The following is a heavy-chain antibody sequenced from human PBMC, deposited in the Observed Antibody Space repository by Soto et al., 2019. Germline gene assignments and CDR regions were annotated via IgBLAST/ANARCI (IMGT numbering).Heavy chain of an antibody. J-gene: IGHJ6*03. Sequence: QVQLVQSGAEVQKPGSSVKVSCKASGGTFSSYTISWVRQAPGQGLEWMGRIIPILGIANYAQKFQGRVTMTADKSTSTAYMELSSLRSEDTSVYYCARGNSGCSFRYYYYYMDVWGKGTTVTVSS. CDR1: GGTFSSYT. CDR2: IIPILGIA. D-gene: IGHD2-15*01. CDR3: ARGNSGCSFRYYYYYMDV. V-gene: IGHV1-69*02.